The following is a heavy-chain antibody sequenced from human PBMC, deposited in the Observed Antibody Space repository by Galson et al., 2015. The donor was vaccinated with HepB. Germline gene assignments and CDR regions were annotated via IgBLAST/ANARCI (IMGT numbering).Heavy chain of an antibody. J-gene: IGHJ4*02. CDR2: ISGSGGST. Sequence: SLRLSCAASGFTFSSYAMSWVRQAPGKGLEWVSAISGSGGSTYYADSVKGRFTISRDNSKNTLYLQMNSLRAEDTAVYYCAKGVGFYYGSGGDIVGYWGQGTLVTVSS. CDR3: AKGVGFYYGSGGDIVGY. V-gene: IGHV3-23*01. CDR1: GFTFSSYA. D-gene: IGHD3-10*01.